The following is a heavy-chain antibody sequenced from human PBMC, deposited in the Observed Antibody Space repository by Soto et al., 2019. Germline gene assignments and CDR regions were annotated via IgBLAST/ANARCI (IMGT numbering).Heavy chain of an antibody. CDR1: GYTFTGYY. Sequence: GASVKVSCKASGYTFTGYYMHWVRQAPGQGLEWMGWINPNSGGTNYAQKFQGWVTMTRDTSISTAYMELSRLRSDDTAVYYCARGVYSNYETTYYYYYMDVWGKGTTVTVSS. D-gene: IGHD4-4*01. J-gene: IGHJ6*03. CDR2: INPNSGGT. V-gene: IGHV1-2*04. CDR3: ARGVYSNYETTYYYYYMDV.